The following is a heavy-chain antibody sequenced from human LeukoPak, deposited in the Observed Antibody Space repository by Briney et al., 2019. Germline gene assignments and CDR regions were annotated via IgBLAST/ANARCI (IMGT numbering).Heavy chain of an antibody. CDR3: ARPYSSGWSRMGPYFDY. Sequence: GESLKLSCKTSGYNFATYWVGWVRQMPGKGLEWMGIIYPSDSDTRYSPSFQGQVTISADKSISTAYLQWSSLKASDTAMYYCARPYSSGWSRMGPYFDYWGQGTLVTVSS. D-gene: IGHD6-19*01. V-gene: IGHV5-51*01. CDR1: GYNFATYW. CDR2: IYPSDSDT. J-gene: IGHJ4*02.